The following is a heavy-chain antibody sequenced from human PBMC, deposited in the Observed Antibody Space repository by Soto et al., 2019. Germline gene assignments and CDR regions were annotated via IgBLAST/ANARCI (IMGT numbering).Heavy chain of an antibody. CDR3: AGMVRGSXIDYYHYMDV. CDR1: GYTFTSHG. Sequence: QVQLVQSGAEVKKPGASVKVSCKASGYTFTSHGISWVRQAPGQGLEWMGWISAYNGDTNYAQKLQGXVTVTTDTXXXXXXXXXXXXXXXDTAVYYXAGMVRGSXIDYYHYMDVWGKRTTVTVSS. D-gene: IGHD3-10*01. V-gene: IGHV1-18*01. CDR2: ISAYNGDT. J-gene: IGHJ6*03.